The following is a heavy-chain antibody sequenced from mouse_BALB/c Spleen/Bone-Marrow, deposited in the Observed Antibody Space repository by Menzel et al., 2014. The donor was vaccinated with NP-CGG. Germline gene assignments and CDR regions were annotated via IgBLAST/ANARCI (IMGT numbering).Heavy chain of an antibody. CDR2: INPSNGGT. J-gene: IGHJ1*01. D-gene: IGHD1-1*01. V-gene: IGHV1S81*02. CDR1: GYTFTSYY. CDR3: TRSNYGYWFFDV. Sequence: QVQLQQSGAELVKPGASVKLSCKASGYTFTSYYMYWVKQRPGQGLEWIGEINPSNGGTNFNEKFKSKATLTVDKSSNTAYVQHSSLTSEDSAVYHCTRSNYGYWFFDVWGAGTPVTVSS.